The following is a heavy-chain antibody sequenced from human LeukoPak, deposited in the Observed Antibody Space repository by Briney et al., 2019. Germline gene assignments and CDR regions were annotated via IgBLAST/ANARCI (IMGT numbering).Heavy chain of an antibody. D-gene: IGHD3-10*01. CDR3: AKSNGYGLIDI. J-gene: IGHJ3*02. Sequence: SETLSLTCGVYGGSFSGYYWSWIRQPPGKGLEWIGEINDSGSTNYNPSLKSRATISADTSKNQFSLKLNSVTAADTAVYYCAKSNGYGLIDIWGQGTMVTVSS. V-gene: IGHV4-34*01. CDR1: GGSFSGYY. CDR2: INDSGST.